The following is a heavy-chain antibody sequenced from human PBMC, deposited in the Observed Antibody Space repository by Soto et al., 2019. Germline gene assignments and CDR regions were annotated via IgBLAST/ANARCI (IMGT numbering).Heavy chain of an antibody. Sequence: EVQLVESGGGLVQPGGSLRLSCAASGFTFSNYWMHWVRQAPGKGLVWVSPINSDGTRTNYADSVKGRFTISRDNAENTLYLQMNSLTAEDTAVYYCARVAVGYYYMDVWGKGTTVTVSS. CDR2: INSDGTRT. CDR3: ARVAVGYYYMDV. J-gene: IGHJ6*03. V-gene: IGHV3-74*01. CDR1: GFTFSNYW.